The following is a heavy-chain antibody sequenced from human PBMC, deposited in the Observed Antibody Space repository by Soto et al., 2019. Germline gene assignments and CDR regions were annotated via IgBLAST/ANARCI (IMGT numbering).Heavy chain of an antibody. V-gene: IGHV3-21*06. J-gene: IGHJ4*02. CDR3: ARESEDLASNFDY. CDR1: GFTFTRYS. CDR2: ISSTTNYI. Sequence: PGGSLRLSCAASGFTFTRYSMNWVRQAPGKGLEWVSSISSTTNYIYYGDSMKGRFTISRDNAKNSLYLEMNSLRAEDTAVYYCARESEDLASNFDYWGQGTLVTVSS.